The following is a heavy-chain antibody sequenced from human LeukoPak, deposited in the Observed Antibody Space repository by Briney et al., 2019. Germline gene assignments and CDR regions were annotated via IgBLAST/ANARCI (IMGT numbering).Heavy chain of an antibody. V-gene: IGHV4-39*01. D-gene: IGHD6-19*01. Sequence: SSETLSLTCTVSGGSISGSSYYWGWIRQPPGKGLEWIGSIYYSGSTYYNPSLKSRVTISVDTSKNQFSLKLNSVTATDTAVYYCASTHGYSSGWWGVYWGQGTLVTVSS. CDR3: ASTHGYSSGWWGVY. J-gene: IGHJ4*02. CDR2: IYYSGST. CDR1: GGSISGSSYY.